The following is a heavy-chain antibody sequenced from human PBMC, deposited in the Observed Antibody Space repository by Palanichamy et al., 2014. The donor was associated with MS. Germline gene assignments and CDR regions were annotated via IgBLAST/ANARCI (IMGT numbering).Heavy chain of an antibody. CDR1: GFTFSTYT. D-gene: IGHD6-13*01. CDR3: ARDRLAAPPPTFDS. V-gene: IGHV3-21*01. J-gene: IGHJ4*02. CDR2: ISSSVNYK. Sequence: QLVESGEGLVKPGESLRLSCAGSGFTFSTYTMNWVRQAPGKGLEWVATISSSVNYKYYADSVMGRFTISRDNAKNSLYLQMNSLRAEDTALYFCARDRLAAPPPTFDSWGQGTLVTVSS.